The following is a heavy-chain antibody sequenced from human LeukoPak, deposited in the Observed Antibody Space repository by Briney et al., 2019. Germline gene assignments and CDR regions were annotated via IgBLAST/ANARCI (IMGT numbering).Heavy chain of an antibody. CDR1: GGSISSSSYY. V-gene: IGHV4-39*07. Sequence: KPSETLSLTCTVSGGSISSSSYYWGWIRQPPGKGLEWIGSIYYSGSTYYNPSLKSRVTISVDTSKNQFSLKLSSVTAADTAVYYCARRRWFDPWGQGTLVTVSS. CDR3: ARRRWFDP. CDR2: IYYSGST. J-gene: IGHJ5*02.